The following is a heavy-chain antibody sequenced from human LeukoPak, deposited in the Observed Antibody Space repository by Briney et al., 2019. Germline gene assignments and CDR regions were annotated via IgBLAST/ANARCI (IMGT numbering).Heavy chain of an antibody. J-gene: IGHJ4*02. V-gene: IGHV1-69*13. CDR1: GGTFSSYA. CDR3: ASYEDYDSSGYRHFDY. D-gene: IGHD3-22*01. CDR2: IIPIFGTA. Sequence: SVKVSCKASGGTFSSYAISWVRQAPGQGLEWMGGIIPIFGTANYAQKFQGRVTITADESTSTAYMELSSLRSEDTAVYYCASYEDYDSSGYRHFDYWGQGTLVTVSS.